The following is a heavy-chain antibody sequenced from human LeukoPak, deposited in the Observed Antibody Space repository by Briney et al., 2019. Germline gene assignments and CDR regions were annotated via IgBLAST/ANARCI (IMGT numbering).Heavy chain of an antibody. V-gene: IGHV3-73*01. Sequence: PGGSLRLSCVASGFTFSDSTMHWVRQASGKRLEWVGHIRSKASNYATTYAASVKGRFTISRDDSKNTAYLQINSLKTEDTAIYYCSRHERDCSGGRCSDYWGQGTPVTVSS. J-gene: IGHJ4*02. D-gene: IGHD2-15*01. CDR2: IRSKASNYAT. CDR3: SRHERDCSGGRCSDY. CDR1: GFTFSDST.